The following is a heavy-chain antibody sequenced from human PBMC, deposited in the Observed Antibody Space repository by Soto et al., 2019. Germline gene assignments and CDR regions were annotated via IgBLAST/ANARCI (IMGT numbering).Heavy chain of an antibody. CDR3: AKDSLTSSGYDPRPLDY. CDR1: GFTFSSYA. V-gene: IGHV3-23*01. CDR2: ISGSGGST. J-gene: IGHJ4*02. D-gene: IGHD5-12*01. Sequence: PGGSLRLSCAASGFTFSSYAMSWVRQAPGKGLEWVSAISGSGGSTYYADSVKGRFTISRANSKNTLYLQMNSLRAEDTAVYYCAKDSLTSSGYDPRPLDYWGQGTLVTVSS.